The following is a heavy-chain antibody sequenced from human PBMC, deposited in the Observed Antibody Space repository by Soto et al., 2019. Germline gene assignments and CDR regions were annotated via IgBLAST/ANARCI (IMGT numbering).Heavy chain of an antibody. J-gene: IGHJ4*02. CDR3: ATVDYNFRQFDN. CDR1: GGSMSTGDYY. CDR2: IYYSGGT. Sequence: QVQLQETGPGLVKPSQTLSLTCTISGGSMSTGDYYWSRIRQPPGKGLEWIGFIYYSGGTYYNPSLKSRLTISVETSKNQFSLKLSSATAADTAVYFCATVDYNFRQFDNWGQGTLVTVSS. D-gene: IGHD4-4*01. V-gene: IGHV4-30-4*01.